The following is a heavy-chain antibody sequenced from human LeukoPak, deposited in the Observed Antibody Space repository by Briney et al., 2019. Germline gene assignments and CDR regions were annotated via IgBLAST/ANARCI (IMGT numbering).Heavy chain of an antibody. J-gene: IGHJ6*03. CDR3: ARKVTMVRGVIRYYYMDV. Sequence: SETLSLTCAVYGGSFSGYYWSWIRQSPGKGLEWIGEINHSGSTNYNPSLKSRVTISVDTSKNQFSLKLSSVTAADTAVYYCARKVTMVRGVIRYYYMDVWGKGTTVTVSS. CDR2: INHSGST. D-gene: IGHD3-10*01. CDR1: GGSFSGYY. V-gene: IGHV4-34*01.